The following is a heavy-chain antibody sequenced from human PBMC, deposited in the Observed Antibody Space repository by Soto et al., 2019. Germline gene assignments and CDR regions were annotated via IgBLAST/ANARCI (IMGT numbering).Heavy chain of an antibody. D-gene: IGHD1-26*01. J-gene: IGHJ5*02. CDR2: ISYDGSNK. Sequence: QVQLVESGGGVVQPGRSLRLSCAASGFTFSSYGMHWVRQAPGKGLEWVAVISYDGSNKYYADSVKGRFTSSRDNSKNTLYLQMNSLRAEDTAVYYCAKAVGATTDWFDPWGQGTLVTVSS. CDR3: AKAVGATTDWFDP. V-gene: IGHV3-30*18. CDR1: GFTFSSYG.